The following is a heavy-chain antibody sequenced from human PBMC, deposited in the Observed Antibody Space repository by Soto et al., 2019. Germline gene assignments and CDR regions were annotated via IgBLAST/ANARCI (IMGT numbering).Heavy chain of an antibody. CDR2: ISYDGSNK. CDR1: GFTFSSYA. J-gene: IGHJ5*02. D-gene: IGHD6-19*01. CDR3: ASDVYSSGWFWFEP. V-gene: IGHV3-30-3*01. Sequence: QVQLVESGGGVVQPGRSLRLSCAASGFTFSSYAMHWVRQAPGKGLEWVAVISYDGSNKYYADSVKGRFTISRDNSKNTLYLQMISLRAEDTAVYYCASDVYSSGWFWFEPWGQGTLVTVSS.